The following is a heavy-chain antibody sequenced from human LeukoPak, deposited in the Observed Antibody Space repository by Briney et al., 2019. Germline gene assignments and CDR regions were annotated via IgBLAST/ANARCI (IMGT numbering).Heavy chain of an antibody. CDR1: GFTFKTYG. V-gene: IGHV3-33*03. J-gene: IGHJ4*02. D-gene: IGHD2-8*01. Sequence: GGTLRLSCAASGFTFKTYGMRWVRQAPGKGLEWVADIWHTESNRYYADSVRGPFTISRDNSKNIVYLQMDSLAVEDTALYYCAKNGATGHGVGYYFDSGGQGTLVTVSS. CDR3: AKNGATGHGVGYYFDS. CDR2: IWHTESNR.